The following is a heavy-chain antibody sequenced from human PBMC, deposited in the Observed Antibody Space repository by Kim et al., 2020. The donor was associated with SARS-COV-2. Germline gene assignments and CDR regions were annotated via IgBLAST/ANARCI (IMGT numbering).Heavy chain of an antibody. V-gene: IGHV3-48*02. CDR1: GFTFSSYS. CDR3: ARDLVTRWVYYYYYGMDV. J-gene: IGHJ6*02. CDR2: ISSSSSTI. D-gene: IGHD2-21*02. Sequence: GGSLRLSCAASGFTFSSYSMNWIRQAPGKGLEWVSYISSSSSTIYYADSVKGRFTISRDNAKNSLYLQMNSLRDEDTAVYYCARDLVTRWVYYYYYGMDVWGQGTTVTVSS.